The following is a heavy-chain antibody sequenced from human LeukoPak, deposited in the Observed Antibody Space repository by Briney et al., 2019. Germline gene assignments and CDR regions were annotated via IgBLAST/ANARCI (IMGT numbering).Heavy chain of an antibody. CDR1: GYTFTGYY. CDR3: ARPEVQWLGQYEYFQH. Sequence: VSVKVSCKASGYTFTGYYMHRVRQAPGQGLGWMGRINPNSGGTNYAQKFQDRVTMTRDTSISTAYMELSRLRSDDTAVYYCARPEVQWLGQYEYFQHWGQGTLVTVSS. D-gene: IGHD6-19*01. V-gene: IGHV1-2*06. CDR2: INPNSGGT. J-gene: IGHJ1*01.